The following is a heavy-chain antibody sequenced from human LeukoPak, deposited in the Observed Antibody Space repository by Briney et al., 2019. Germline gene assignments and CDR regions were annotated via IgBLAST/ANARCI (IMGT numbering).Heavy chain of an antibody. CDR1: GFSFSGNA. D-gene: IGHD1-26*01. V-gene: IGHV3-64D*09. J-gene: IGHJ4*02. Sequence: GGSLRVSCSASGFSFSGNAMHWVRQAPGKGLEYVSAISSNGAGTYYVDSVRGRFTISRDNSKNTLYLQMSSLRLEDTALYDCVKGGSEGGDYWGQGTLVTVSS. CDR3: VKGGSEGGDY. CDR2: ISSNGAGT.